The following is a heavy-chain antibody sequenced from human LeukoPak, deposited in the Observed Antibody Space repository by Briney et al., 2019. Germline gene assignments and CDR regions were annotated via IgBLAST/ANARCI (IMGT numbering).Heavy chain of an antibody. CDR2: INPNSGGT. CDR1: GYTFTDYY. CDR3: ARGRDSSSWYDGMDV. J-gene: IGHJ6*02. D-gene: IGHD6-13*01. Sequence: ASVKVSCKASGYTFTDYYMHWVRQAPGQGLEWMGGINPNSGGTNYAQKFQGRVTMTRDTSISTAYMELSRLRSDDTAVYYCARGRDSSSWYDGMDVWGQGTTVTVSS. V-gene: IGHV1-2*02.